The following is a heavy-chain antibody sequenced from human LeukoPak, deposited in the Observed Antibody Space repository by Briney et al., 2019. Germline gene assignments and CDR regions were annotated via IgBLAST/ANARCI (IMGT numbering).Heavy chain of an antibody. J-gene: IGHJ4*02. Sequence: PGGSLRLSCAASGFTFSDYYMSWIRRAPGKGLEWVSYISSSGSTIYYADSVKGRFTISRDNAKNSLYLQMNSLRAEDTAVYYCARESSTTVTFDYWGQGTLVTVSS. CDR3: ARESSTTVTFDY. D-gene: IGHD4-17*01. V-gene: IGHV3-11*01. CDR2: ISSSGSTI. CDR1: GFTFSDYY.